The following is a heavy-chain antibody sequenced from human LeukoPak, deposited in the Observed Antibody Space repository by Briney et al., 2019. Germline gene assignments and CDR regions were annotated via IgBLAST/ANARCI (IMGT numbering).Heavy chain of an antibody. V-gene: IGHV3-23*01. CDR2: ISGSDGST. CDR1: GFIFRSYA. CDR3: AKGGGYSYGYYFDY. Sequence: GSLRLSCATSGFIFRSYAMSWVRQAPRKRLEGVSSISGSDGSTYYADSVKGRFTSSRDNSKNTLYLQMNSLRAEDTAVYYCAKGGGYSYGYYFDYWGQGTLVTVSS. D-gene: IGHD5-18*01. J-gene: IGHJ4*02.